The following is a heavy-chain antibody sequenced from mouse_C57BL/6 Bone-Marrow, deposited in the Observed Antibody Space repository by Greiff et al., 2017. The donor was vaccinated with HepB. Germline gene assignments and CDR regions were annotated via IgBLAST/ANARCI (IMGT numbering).Heavy chain of an antibody. CDR1: GYTFTSYW. CDR2: IDPSDSYT. Sequence: VQLQQPGAELVKPGASVKLSCKASGYTFTSYWMQWVKQRPGQGLEWIGEIDPSDSYTNYNQKFKGKATLTVDTSSSTAYMQLSSLTSEDSAVYYCARWGDFTTGRDYWGQGTTLTVSS. V-gene: IGHV1-50*01. J-gene: IGHJ2*01. CDR3: ARWGDFTTGRDY. D-gene: IGHD1-1*01.